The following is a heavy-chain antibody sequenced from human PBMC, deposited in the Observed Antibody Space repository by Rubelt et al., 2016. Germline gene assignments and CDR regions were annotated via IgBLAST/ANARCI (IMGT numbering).Heavy chain of an antibody. Sequence: QVQLQQWGAGLLKPSETLSLTCAVYGGSFSGYYWSWIRQPPGKGLEWIGEINHSGSTNYNPSLKSRCTISVDTSKNQFSLKLSSVTAADTAVYYCARVSSDFWSGYPDYWGQGTLVTVSS. CDR2: INHSGST. CDR3: ARVSSDFWSGYPDY. V-gene: IGHV4-34*01. CDR1: GGSFSGYY. D-gene: IGHD3-3*01. J-gene: IGHJ4*02.